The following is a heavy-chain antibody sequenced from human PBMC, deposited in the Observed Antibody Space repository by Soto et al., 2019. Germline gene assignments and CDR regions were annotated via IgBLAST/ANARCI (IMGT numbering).Heavy chain of an antibody. CDR1: GDSISRGAYY. J-gene: IGHJ4*02. CDR3: AKENWANPDS. CDR2: IYYSGST. D-gene: IGHD7-27*01. Sequence: SETLSLTCTVSGDSISRGAYYWSWIRQPPGKGLEWIGYIYYSGSTNYNPSLKSRVTISVDTSKNQFSLKLSSVTAADTAVYYCAKENWANPDSWGQGTLVTVSS. V-gene: IGHV4-61*08.